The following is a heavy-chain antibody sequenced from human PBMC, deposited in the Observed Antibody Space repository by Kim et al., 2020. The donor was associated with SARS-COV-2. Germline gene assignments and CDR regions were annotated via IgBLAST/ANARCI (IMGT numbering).Heavy chain of an antibody. Sequence: KGRFTISGANSKNTLYLQMNSLRAEDTAVYYCAKGSTITIFGVVISDFDYWGQGTLVTVSS. J-gene: IGHJ4*02. D-gene: IGHD3-3*01. CDR3: AKGSTITIFGVVISDFDY. V-gene: IGHV3-23*01.